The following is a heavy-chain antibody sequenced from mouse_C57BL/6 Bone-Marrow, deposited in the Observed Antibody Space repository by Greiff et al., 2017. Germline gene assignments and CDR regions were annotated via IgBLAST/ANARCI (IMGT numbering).Heavy chain of an antibody. J-gene: IGHJ3*01. D-gene: IGHD2-5*01. Sequence: VQLQQSGPELVKPGASVKMSCKASGYTFTDYNMHWVKQSHGKSLEWIGYINPNNGGTSYNQKFKGKATLTVNKSSSTAYMELRSLTSEDSAVYYCASAYYSNYDWFAYWGQGTLVTVSA. CDR1: GYTFTDYN. V-gene: IGHV1-22*01. CDR3: ASAYYSNYDWFAY. CDR2: INPNNGGT.